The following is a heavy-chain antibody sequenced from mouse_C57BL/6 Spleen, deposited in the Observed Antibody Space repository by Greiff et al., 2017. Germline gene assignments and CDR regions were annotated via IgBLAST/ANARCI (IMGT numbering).Heavy chain of an antibody. CDR3: TREGLRRGAGFAD. CDR1: GYTFTSYW. J-gene: IGHJ3*01. CDR2: IYPGNSDT. Sequence: VQLQQSGTVLARPGASVKMSCKTSGYTFTSYWMHWVKQRPGQGLEWIGAIYPGNSDTSYNQKFQGKAKLTAVTSASTAYLELSSLTNEDSAVYYCTREGLRRGAGFADWGQGTLVTVSA. V-gene: IGHV1-5*01. D-gene: IGHD2-4*01.